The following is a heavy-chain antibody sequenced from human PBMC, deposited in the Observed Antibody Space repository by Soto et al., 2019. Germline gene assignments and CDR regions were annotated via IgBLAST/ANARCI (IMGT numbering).Heavy chain of an antibody. Sequence: SETLSLTCTISGGSINNNDYYWSWIRQTPGKGLEWIGYVYYSGGSVYIPSLKSRLSMSIDTSKNQFSLRLSSVTAADTAIYYCARMSYYYDKWYFDLWGRGTLVTVSS. J-gene: IGHJ2*01. CDR3: ARMSYYYDKWYFDL. CDR1: GGSINNNDYY. V-gene: IGHV4-30-4*01. D-gene: IGHD3-22*01. CDR2: VYYSGGS.